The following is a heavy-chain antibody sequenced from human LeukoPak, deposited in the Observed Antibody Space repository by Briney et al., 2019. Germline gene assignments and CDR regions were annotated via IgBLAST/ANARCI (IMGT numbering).Heavy chain of an antibody. CDR1: GFTFSTYW. J-gene: IGHJ4*02. D-gene: IGHD6-13*01. Sequence: PGGSLRLSCAASGFTFSTYWMTWVRQAPGKGLEWVANIKPDGSEKYYGDSVKGRFTISRDNAKNSLYLQMNSLKAEDTALYYCASGHSTNWATFDYWGQGALVTVSS. CDR3: ASGHSTNWATFDY. V-gene: IGHV3-7*01. CDR2: IKPDGSEK.